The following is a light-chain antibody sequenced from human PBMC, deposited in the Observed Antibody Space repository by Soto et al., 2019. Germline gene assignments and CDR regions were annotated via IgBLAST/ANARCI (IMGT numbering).Light chain of an antibody. J-gene: IGLJ3*02. Sequence: QSVLTQPPSVSGTPGQRVTISCTGSSSNIGAGYLVHWYQRLPGTAPKLLISGSTNRPSGVPDRFSAAKSGTSSALAITGRQAEDEGDYFCQSYDSSLRGFDVFGGGTKLTVL. V-gene: IGLV1-40*01. CDR1: SSNIGAGYL. CDR3: QSYDSSLRGFDV. CDR2: GST.